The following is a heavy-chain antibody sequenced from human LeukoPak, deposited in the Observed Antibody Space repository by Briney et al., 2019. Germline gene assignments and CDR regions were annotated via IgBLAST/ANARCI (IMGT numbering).Heavy chain of an antibody. CDR2: ISAYNGDT. D-gene: IGHD6-19*01. CDR1: GHSFTSHG. Sequence: GASVNLSYKASGHSFTSHGVSWVRQAPGQALEWMGWISAYNGDTNYAQKLQGRVTMSTDTSTSTAYMELRSLSSDDTAVYYCVRDPTKTSGRYVYFDYWGQGTLVTVSS. V-gene: IGHV1-18*01. CDR3: VRDPTKTSGRYVYFDY. J-gene: IGHJ4*02.